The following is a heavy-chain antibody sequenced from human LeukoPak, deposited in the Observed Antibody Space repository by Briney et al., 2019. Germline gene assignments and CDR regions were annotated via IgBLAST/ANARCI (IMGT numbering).Heavy chain of an antibody. CDR1: GFTFSSYG. Sequence: GRPLRLSCAASGFTFSSYGMHWVRQAPGKGLEWVAVIWYDGSNKCYADSVKGRFTISRDNSKNTLYLQMNSLRAEDTAVYYCAKDVAPYYYDSSGYPYYFDYWGQGTLVTVSS. D-gene: IGHD3-22*01. CDR2: IWYDGSNK. V-gene: IGHV3-33*06. CDR3: AKDVAPYYYDSSGYPYYFDY. J-gene: IGHJ4*02.